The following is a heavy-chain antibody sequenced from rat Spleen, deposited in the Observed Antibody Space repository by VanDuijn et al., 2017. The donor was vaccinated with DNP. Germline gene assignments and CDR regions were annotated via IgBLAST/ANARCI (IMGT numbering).Heavy chain of an antibody. CDR3: ARARRQCLYWFVEF. CDR2: INYSGST. Sequence: EVQLQESGPGLVKPSQSLSLTCSVTGYSITSSYRWNWIRKFPGNKMDWMGYINYSGSTGHNPSLKSRISITRDTAKNPSFLQLNSETTEDTGEYNCARARRQCLYWFVEFWGPGTRVTVAS. V-gene: IGHV3-1*01. CDR1: GYSITSSY. D-gene: IGHD3-3*01. J-gene: IGHJ1*01.